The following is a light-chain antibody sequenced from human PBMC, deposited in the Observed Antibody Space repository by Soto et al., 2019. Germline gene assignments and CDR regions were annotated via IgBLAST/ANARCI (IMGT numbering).Light chain of an antibody. CDR3: QQANSFPIT. Sequence: DIQMTQSPSSVSASVGDRVTITCRASQTINSWLAWYQQKPGKAPNLLIYTASSLQGGVPSRFSGSGSGTDFTLPITSLQPEDFATYYCQQANSFPITFGQGTRLEIE. CDR2: TAS. J-gene: IGKJ5*01. CDR1: QTINSW. V-gene: IGKV1-12*01.